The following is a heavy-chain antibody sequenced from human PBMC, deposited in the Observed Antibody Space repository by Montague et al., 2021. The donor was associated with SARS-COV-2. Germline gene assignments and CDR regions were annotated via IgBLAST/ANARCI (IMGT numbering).Heavy chain of an antibody. V-gene: IGHV4-39*06. CDR1: GDSVSSTTYY. Sequence: SETLSLTCTVSGDSVSSTTYYWAWIRQPPGKGLEYIGTIYYSGSSYYNPSLKSRVAMSVDTSKNQFPLKLDSVTAADTAVYYCARVGGGRTFYYWGQGILVTVSS. D-gene: IGHD3-16*01. CDR3: ARVGGGRTFYY. CDR2: IYYSGSS. J-gene: IGHJ4*02.